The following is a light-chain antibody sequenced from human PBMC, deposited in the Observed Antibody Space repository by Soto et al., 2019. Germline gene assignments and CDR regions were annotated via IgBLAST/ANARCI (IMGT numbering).Light chain of an antibody. J-gene: IGKJ1*01. CDR2: GAS. CDR1: QSVSSSY. V-gene: IGKV3D-20*02. Sequence: EIVLTQSPGTLSLSPGERATLSCRASQSVSSSYLAWYQQRPGQAPRLLIYGASSRATGIPDRYSGSGSGTDFTLTISNLAPEDFAVYYCQQHSHWPPWTFGQGTRVEIQ. CDR3: QQHSHWPPWT.